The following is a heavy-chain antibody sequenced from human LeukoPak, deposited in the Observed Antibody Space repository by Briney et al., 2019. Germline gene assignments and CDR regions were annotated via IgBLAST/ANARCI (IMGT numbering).Heavy chain of an antibody. Sequence: PSETLSLTCTVSGGSISSGDYYWSWIRQPPGKGLEWIGYIYYSGSTYYNPSLKSRVTISVDTSKNQFSLKLSSVTAADTAVYYCARHVGGNSLIDYWGQGTLVTVSS. CDR2: IYYSGST. CDR1: GGSISSGDYY. D-gene: IGHD1-1*01. CDR3: ARHVGGNSLIDY. V-gene: IGHV4-30-4*01. J-gene: IGHJ4*02.